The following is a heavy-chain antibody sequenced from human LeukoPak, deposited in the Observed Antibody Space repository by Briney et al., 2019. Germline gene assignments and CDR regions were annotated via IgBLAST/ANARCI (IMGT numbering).Heavy chain of an antibody. CDR1: GFTFSSYS. D-gene: IGHD1-26*01. J-gene: IGHJ4*02. Sequence: GGSLRLSCAASGFTFSSYSMNWVRQAPGKGLEWVSSISSSSSYIYYADSVKGRFTISRDNSKNTLYLQMNSLRAEDTAVYYCAKDENGVGATDVDYWGQGTLVTVSS. CDR2: ISSSSSYI. V-gene: IGHV3-21*01. CDR3: AKDENGVGATDVDY.